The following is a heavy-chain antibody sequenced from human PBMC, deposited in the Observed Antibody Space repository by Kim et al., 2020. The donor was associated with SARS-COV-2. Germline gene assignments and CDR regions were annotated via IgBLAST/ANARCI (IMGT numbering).Heavy chain of an antibody. Sequence: GGSLRLSCASSGFSFGDYYMTWVRQTPGKGLECVSFISPTGQYTYYGNSVRGRFTISRDNARRSLFLQMSSLRPDDTGVYYCVRDERGIAGMDAWGQGT. D-gene: IGHD2-21*01. J-gene: IGHJ6*02. V-gene: IGHV3-11*05. CDR3: VRDERGIAGMDA. CDR2: ISPTGQYT. CDR1: GFSFGDYY.